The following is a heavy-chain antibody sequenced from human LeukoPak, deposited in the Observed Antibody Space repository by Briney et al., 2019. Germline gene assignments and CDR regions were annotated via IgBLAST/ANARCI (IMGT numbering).Heavy chain of an antibody. V-gene: IGHV1-46*01. J-gene: IGHJ4*02. Sequence: ASVKVSCKASGYTFTGNYIHWVRQAPGQGLEWMGMIYPRDGSTSYAQKFQGRVTVTRDTSTSTVHMELSGLRSEDTGVYYCARDQEGFDYWGQGTLVTVSS. CDR1: GYTFTGNY. CDR2: IYPRDGST. CDR3: ARDQEGFDY.